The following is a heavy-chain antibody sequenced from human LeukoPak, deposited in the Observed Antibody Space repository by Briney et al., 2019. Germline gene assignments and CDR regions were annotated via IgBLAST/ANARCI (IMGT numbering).Heavy chain of an antibody. CDR2: IIGSGGST. Sequence: GGSLRLSCAASGFTFSSYSMSWVRQPPGEGLEWVSAIIGSGGSTYYADSVKGRFTISKNKSKNALYLQMNSLRAEDTAVYYCAKFIKYFEYCGQGTLVTVSS. CDR1: GFTFSSYS. J-gene: IGHJ4*02. CDR3: AKFIKYFEY. V-gene: IGHV3-23*01.